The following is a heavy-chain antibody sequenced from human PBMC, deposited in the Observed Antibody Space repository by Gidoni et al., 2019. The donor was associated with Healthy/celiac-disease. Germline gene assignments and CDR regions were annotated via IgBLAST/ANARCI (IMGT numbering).Heavy chain of an antibody. J-gene: IGHJ6*02. CDR2: ISAYNGNT. CDR3: ARDRYDSSGYYYTTNYYYYYGMDV. D-gene: IGHD3-22*01. V-gene: IGHV1-18*01. Sequence: QVQLVQSGAEVKKPGASVKVSCKASGYTFTSYGISWMRQAPGQGLEWMGWISAYNGNTNYAQKLQGRVTMTTDTSTSTAYMELRSLRSDDTAVYYCARDRYDSSGYYYTTNYYYYYGMDVWGQGTTVTVSS. CDR1: GYTFTSYG.